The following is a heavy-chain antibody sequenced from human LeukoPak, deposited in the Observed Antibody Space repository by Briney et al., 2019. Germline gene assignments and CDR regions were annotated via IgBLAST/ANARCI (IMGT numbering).Heavy chain of an antibody. V-gene: IGHV3-11*04. J-gene: IGHJ6*03. D-gene: IGHD1-26*01. CDR3: GRDRGIVGTTGYYYMDV. CDR1: GFTLSDYY. CDR2: IGSTI. Sequence: GGSLRLSCVASGFTLSDYYMSWIRQAPGKGLEWVSYIGSTIYYADSVKGRFTISRDNAKNSLYLQMNSLRAEDTAVYYCGRDRGIVGTTGYYYMDVWGKGTTVTVSS.